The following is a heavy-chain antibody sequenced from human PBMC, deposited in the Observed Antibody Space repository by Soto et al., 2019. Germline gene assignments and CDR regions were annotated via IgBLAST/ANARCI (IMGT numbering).Heavy chain of an antibody. D-gene: IGHD6-19*01. Sequence: QGHLVQSGVEVKEPGASVRVSCKASGYSFINYGIGWVRQAPGQGLEWMGWITVNSGNTNYPQKFQGRVTMTTDTATSPAYMELRSVTSDDTAVYYGGRGLGGGWYYFDYWGPGTLVTVSS. CDR2: ITVNSGNT. V-gene: IGHV1-18*04. CDR3: GRGLGGGWYYFDY. J-gene: IGHJ4*02. CDR1: GYSFINYG.